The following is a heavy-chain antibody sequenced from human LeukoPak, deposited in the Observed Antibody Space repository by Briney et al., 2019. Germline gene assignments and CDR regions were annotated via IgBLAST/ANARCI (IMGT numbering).Heavy chain of an antibody. CDR2: IYWDDDK. CDR1: GFSLSTSGVG. Sequence: SGPTLVNPTQTLTLTCTFSGFSLSTSGVGVGWIRQPPGKALEWLALIYWDDDKRYSPSLKSRVTITKDTSKNQVVLRMTNMDPVDTATYYGQRSENYYDSSGYYTFSFDYGAREPWSPSPQ. J-gene: IGHJ4*02. CDR3: QRSENYYDSSGYYTFSFDY. V-gene: IGHV2-5*02. D-gene: IGHD3-22*01.